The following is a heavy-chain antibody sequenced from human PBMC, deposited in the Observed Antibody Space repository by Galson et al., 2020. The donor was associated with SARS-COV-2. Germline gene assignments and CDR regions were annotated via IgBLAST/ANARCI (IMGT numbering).Heavy chain of an antibody. J-gene: IGHJ4*02. CDR1: GFTFSSYW. V-gene: IGHV3-74*01. Sequence: GGSLRLSCAASGFTFSSYWMHWVRQAPGKGLVWVSRINRDGSSKSYADSVKGRFTISRDNAKNTLYLQMNSLRAEDTAVYYCARFYDSSGYYYVGSYFDYWGQGTLVTGSS. D-gene: IGHD3-22*01. CDR2: INRDGSSK. CDR3: ARFYDSSGYYYVGSYFDY.